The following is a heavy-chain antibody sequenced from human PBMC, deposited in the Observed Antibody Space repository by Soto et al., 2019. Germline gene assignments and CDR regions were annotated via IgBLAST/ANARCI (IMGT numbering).Heavy chain of an antibody. D-gene: IGHD3-22*01. CDR3: ARMESYYYDSSGYFDY. CDR2: IDWDDDK. J-gene: IGHJ4*02. Sequence: SGPTLVNPTQTLTLTCTFSGFSLSTSGMCVSWIRQPPGKALEWLALIDWDDDKYYSTSLKTRLTISKDTSKNQVVLTMTNMDPVDTATYYCARMESYYYDSSGYFDYWGQGTLVTVSS. CDR1: GFSLSTSGMC. V-gene: IGHV2-70*01.